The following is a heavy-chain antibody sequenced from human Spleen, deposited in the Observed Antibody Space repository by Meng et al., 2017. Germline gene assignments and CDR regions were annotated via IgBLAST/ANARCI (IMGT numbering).Heavy chain of an antibody. Sequence: GESLKISCADSGFTFSSYDMNWVRQAPGKGLEWVSYIINGGTTTYYADSVKGRFTISRDNAKNSLYLQMNSLRAEDTALYYCARALSSGWGFDIWGQVTMGNVSS. CDR1: GFTFSSYD. V-gene: IGHV3-48*03. CDR3: ARALSSGWGFDI. D-gene: IGHD6-19*01. J-gene: IGHJ3*02. CDR2: IINGGTTT.